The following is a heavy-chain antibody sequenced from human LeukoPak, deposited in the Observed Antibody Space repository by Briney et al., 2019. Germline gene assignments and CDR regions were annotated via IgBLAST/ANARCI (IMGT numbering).Heavy chain of an antibody. J-gene: IGHJ5*02. CDR3: ARDLPAVSWFDP. Sequence: ASVKVSCKASGYTFTSYYMHWVRQAPGQGLEWMGIINPSGGSTSYAQKFQGRVTMTTDTSTSTAYMELRSLRSDDTAVYYCARDLPAVSWFDPWGQGTLVTVSS. D-gene: IGHD2-15*01. V-gene: IGHV1-46*01. CDR1: GYTFTSYY. CDR2: INPSGGST.